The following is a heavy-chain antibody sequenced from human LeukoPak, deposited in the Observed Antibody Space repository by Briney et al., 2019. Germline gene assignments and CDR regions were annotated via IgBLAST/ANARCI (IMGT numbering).Heavy chain of an antibody. V-gene: IGHV4-59*12. CDR1: GGSISSYY. CDR2: IYYSGST. D-gene: IGHD4-17*01. J-gene: IGHJ4*02. CDR3: ARGRTVFDY. Sequence: SETLSLTCTVSGGSISSYYWSWIRQPPGKGLEWIGYIYYSGSTNYNPSLKSRVTISVDTSKNQFSLNLGSVTAADTAVYYCARGRTVFDYWGQGTLVTVSS.